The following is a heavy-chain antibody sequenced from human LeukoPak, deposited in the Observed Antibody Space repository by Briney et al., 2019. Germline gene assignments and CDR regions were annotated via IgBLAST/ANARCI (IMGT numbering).Heavy chain of an antibody. CDR1: GFTFSSYS. D-gene: IGHD6-13*01. Sequence: PGGSLRLSCAASGFTFSSYSMNWVRQAPGKGLEWVSSISSSSSYIYYADSVKGRFTISRDNAKNSLYLQMNSLRAEDTAVYYCATGSSWYREDNWFDPWGQGTLVTVSS. CDR2: ISSSSSYI. CDR3: ATGSSWYREDNWFDP. J-gene: IGHJ5*02. V-gene: IGHV3-21*01.